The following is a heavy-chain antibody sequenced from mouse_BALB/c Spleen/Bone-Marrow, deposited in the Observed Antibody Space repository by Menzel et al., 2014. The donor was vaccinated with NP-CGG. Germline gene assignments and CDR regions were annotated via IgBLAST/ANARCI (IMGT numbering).Heavy chain of an antibody. CDR3: ARYRYYGSSYAMDY. CDR2: IDPANGNT. J-gene: IGHJ4*01. CDR1: GFNIKDTY. Sequence: VQLKQSGAELVKPGASVKLSCTASGFNIKDTYMHWVMQRPEQGLEWIGRIDPANGNTEYDPKFQGKATITADTSSNTAYLQLSSLTSEDTAAYYCARYRYYGSSYAMDYWGQGTSVTVSS. V-gene: IGHV14-3*02. D-gene: IGHD1-1*01.